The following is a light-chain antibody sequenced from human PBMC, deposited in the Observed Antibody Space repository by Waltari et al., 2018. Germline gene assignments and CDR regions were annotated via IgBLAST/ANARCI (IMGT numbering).Light chain of an antibody. V-gene: IGKV1-5*03. CDR2: KAS. CDR1: QSISSW. CDR3: QQYNSYPYT. Sequence: DIQMTQSPSTLSASVGDRATITCRASQSISSWVAWYQQKPGKAPKVLIYKASILESGVPARFSGSGSGTEFTLTISSLQPDDFATYYCQQYNSYPYTFGQGTKLEI. J-gene: IGKJ2*01.